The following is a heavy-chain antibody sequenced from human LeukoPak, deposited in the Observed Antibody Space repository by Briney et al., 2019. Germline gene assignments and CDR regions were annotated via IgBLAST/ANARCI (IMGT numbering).Heavy chain of an antibody. D-gene: IGHD1-1*01. V-gene: IGHV3-30*18. CDR3: AKDSWHDVEAWFDP. CDR2: ISYDGSNK. CDR1: GFTFSSYG. J-gene: IGHJ5*02. Sequence: GGSLRLSCAASGFTFSSYGMHWVRQAPGKGLEWVAVISYDGSNKYYADSVKGRFTISRDNSKNTLYLQMNSLRAEDTAVYYCAKDSWHDVEAWFDPWGQGTLVTVSS.